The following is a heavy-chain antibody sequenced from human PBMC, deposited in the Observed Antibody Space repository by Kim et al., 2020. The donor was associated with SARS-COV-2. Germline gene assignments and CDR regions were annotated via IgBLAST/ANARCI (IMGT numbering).Heavy chain of an antibody. CDR1: GGSISSSSYY. CDR2: IYYSGST. J-gene: IGHJ6*02. D-gene: IGHD6-19*01. CDR3: ARCGAKGIAVPWSIAPTSSGMDV. V-gene: IGHV4-39*07. Sequence: SETLSLTCTVSGGSISSSSYYWGWIRQPPGKGLEWIGSIYYSGSTYYNPSLKSRVTISVDTSKNQFSLKLSSVTAADTAVYYCARCGAKGIAVPWSIAPTSSGMDVWGQGTTVTVSS.